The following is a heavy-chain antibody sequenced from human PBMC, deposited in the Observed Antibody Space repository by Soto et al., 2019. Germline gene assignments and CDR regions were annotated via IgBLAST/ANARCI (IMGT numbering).Heavy chain of an antibody. CDR2: IYSDDIT. V-gene: IGHV3-66*01. CDR1: GFIVSTNY. D-gene: IGHD3-22*01. Sequence: EVQLVESGGGLVQPGGSLRLSCAGSGFIVSTNYMSWVRQAPGKGLEWVSVIYSDDITYYADSVKCRFTISRDNSKNTLYLHLNSLRAEDTAVYYCARDDRRGGYYYYALDVWGQGTTVTVSS. CDR3: ARDDRRGGYYYYALDV. J-gene: IGHJ6*02.